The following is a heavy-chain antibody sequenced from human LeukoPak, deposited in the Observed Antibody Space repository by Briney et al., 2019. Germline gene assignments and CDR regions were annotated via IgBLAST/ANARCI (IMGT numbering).Heavy chain of an antibody. D-gene: IGHD6-13*01. CDR1: GFTFSTYG. V-gene: IGHV3-30*18. CDR2: ISFHGSNK. CDR3: AKERGAAAATVYFDY. J-gene: IGHJ4*02. Sequence: GGSLRLSCTASGFTFSTYGMHWVRQAPGKGLEWVAVISFHGSNKNYADSVKGRFTISRDNSKNTVYLQLNSLRAEDTAVYYCAKERGAAAATVYFDYWGQGTQVTVSS.